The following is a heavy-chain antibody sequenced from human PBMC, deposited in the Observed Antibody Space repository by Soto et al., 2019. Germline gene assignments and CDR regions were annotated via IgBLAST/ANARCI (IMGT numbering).Heavy chain of an antibody. Sequence: QLQLQESGPGLVKPSETLSLTCAVSGASISGSYYYWAWLRQSPGKGPEWIGSVFYTGFTSYNPSREIRVSVSVDPSKSQFSLKLSAVTAADTAVYYCATSQKGYNWNYFDHWGQGALVTVSS. CDR1: GASISGSYYY. CDR3: ATSQKGYNWNYFDH. D-gene: IGHD1-20*01. J-gene: IGHJ4*02. CDR2: VFYTGFT. V-gene: IGHV4-39*01.